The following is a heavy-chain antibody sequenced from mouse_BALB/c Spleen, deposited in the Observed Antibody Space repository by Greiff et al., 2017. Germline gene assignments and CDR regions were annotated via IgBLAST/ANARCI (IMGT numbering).Heavy chain of an antibody. CDR2: IYPGDGDT. J-gene: IGHJ4*01. CDR1: GYAFSSYW. CDR3: ARGFITPAMDY. Sequence: VQLQQSGAELVRPGSSVKISCKASGYAFSSYWMNWVKQRPGQGLEWIGQIYPGDGDTNYNGKFKGKATLTADKSSSTAYMQLSSLTSEDSAVYFCARGFITPAMDYWGQGTSVTVSS. V-gene: IGHV1-80*01. D-gene: IGHD1-2*01.